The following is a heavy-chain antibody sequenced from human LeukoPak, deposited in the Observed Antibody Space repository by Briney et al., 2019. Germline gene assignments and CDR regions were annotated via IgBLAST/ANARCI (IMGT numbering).Heavy chain of an antibody. CDR2: ISGSGGST. Sequence: GSLRLSCAASGFTFSSYAMSWVRQAPGKGLEWVSAISGSGGSTYYADSVKGRFTISRDNSKNTLYLQMNSLRAEDTAAYYCAKGTYYDILTAGYFDYWGQGTLVTVSS. CDR3: AKGTYYDILTAGYFDY. J-gene: IGHJ4*02. V-gene: IGHV3-23*01. D-gene: IGHD3-9*01. CDR1: GFTFSSYA.